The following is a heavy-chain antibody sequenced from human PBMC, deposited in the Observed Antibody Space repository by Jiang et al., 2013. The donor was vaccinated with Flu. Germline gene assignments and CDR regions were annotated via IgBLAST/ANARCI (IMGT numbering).Heavy chain of an antibody. Sequence: GSGLVKPSETLSLTCTVSGGSISSSSYYWGWIRQPPGKGLEWIGSIYYTGTTYYNPSLQSRVTISVDKSKNQLSLKLTSVTAADRAVYYCARPLSTGYYGLDVWGQGTTVT. D-gene: IGHD2/OR15-2a*01. V-gene: IGHV4-39*07. J-gene: IGHJ6*02. CDR1: GGSISSSSYY. CDR3: ARPLSTGYYGLDV. CDR2: IYYTGTT.